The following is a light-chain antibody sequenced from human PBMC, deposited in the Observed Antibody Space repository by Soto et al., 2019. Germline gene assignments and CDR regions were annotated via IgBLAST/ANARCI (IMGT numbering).Light chain of an antibody. CDR1: QSVSSNY. V-gene: IGKV3-20*01. J-gene: IGKJ5*01. CDR3: QQYGSSPT. Sequence: EIVLTQSPGTLSLSPGERATLSCRASQSVSSNYLAWYQQKPGQAPRLLIYDTSSRASDIPDRFSGSGSGTDFTLTISRLEPEDFAVYFCQQYGSSPTFGQGTRLEIK. CDR2: DTS.